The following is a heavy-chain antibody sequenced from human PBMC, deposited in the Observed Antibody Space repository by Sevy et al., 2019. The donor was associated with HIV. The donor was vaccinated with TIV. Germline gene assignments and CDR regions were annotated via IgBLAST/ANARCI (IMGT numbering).Heavy chain of an antibody. CDR2: IYYSGST. V-gene: IGHV4-59*01. D-gene: IGHD6-6*01. Sequence: SENLSLTCTVSGGSISSYYWSWIRQPPGKGLEWIGYIYYSGSTNYNSSVKIRVTISVDTYKKQFSLKLSSVTAVDTAVYYCARGYSSSSHYYYYYMDVWGKGTTVTVSS. CDR3: ARGYSSSSHYYYYYMDV. CDR1: GGSISSYY. J-gene: IGHJ6*03.